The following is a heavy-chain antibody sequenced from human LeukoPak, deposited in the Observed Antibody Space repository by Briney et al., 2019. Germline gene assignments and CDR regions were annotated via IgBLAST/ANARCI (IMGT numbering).Heavy chain of an antibody. Sequence: SGTLSLTCAVPRGSISSTTYWSWVRQPPGKGLKWLGEISHSGSTNYNPSLQSRVTISLDNSKNQVSLNLPSVTAADTAVYYCATKTIAVAGDSWVQGSLVTVCS. V-gene: IGHV4-4*02. D-gene: IGHD6-19*01. CDR1: RGSISSTTY. J-gene: IGHJ4*02. CDR3: ATKTIAVAGDS. CDR2: ISHSGST.